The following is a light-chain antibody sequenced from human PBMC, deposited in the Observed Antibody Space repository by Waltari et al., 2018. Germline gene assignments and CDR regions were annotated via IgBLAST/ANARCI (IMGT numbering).Light chain of an antibody. J-gene: IGLJ2*01. CDR1: SRRVGGYNF. Sequence: QSALPQPASVSGSPGQSITLPCPGTSRRVGGYNFVHWYQQHPGKAPKLMIYDVSNRPSGVSNRFSGSKSGNTASLTISGLQAEDEADYYCSSYTSSSTLVVFGGGTKLTVL. CDR2: DVS. V-gene: IGLV2-14*03. CDR3: SSYTSSSTLVV.